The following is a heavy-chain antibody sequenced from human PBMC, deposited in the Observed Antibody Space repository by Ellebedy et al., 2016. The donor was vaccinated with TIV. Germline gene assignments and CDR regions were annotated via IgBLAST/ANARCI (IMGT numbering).Heavy chain of an antibody. D-gene: IGHD2-21*02. J-gene: IGHJ4*02. CDR3: ARMRYCGGDCWYFDY. Sequence: MPSETLSLTCTVPGGSISSSSYYWGWLRQPPGKGLEWIGSIYYTGSTYYKPPLKSRVSISVDTSKNQFSLKLSSVTAADTAVYYCARMRYCGGDCWYFDYWGQGTLVTVSS. CDR1: GGSISSSSYY. CDR2: IYYTGST. V-gene: IGHV4-39*01.